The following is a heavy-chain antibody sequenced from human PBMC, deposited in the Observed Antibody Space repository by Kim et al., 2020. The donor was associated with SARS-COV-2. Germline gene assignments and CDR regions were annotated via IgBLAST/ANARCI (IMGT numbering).Heavy chain of an antibody. CDR2: IYYSGST. J-gene: IGHJ4*02. V-gene: IGHV4-61*01. CDR3: ARTQGLLWFGELLYYFDY. D-gene: IGHD3-10*01. CDR1: GGSVSSGSYY. Sequence: SETLSLTCTVSGGSVSSGSYYWSWIRQPPGKGLEWIGYIYYSGSTNYNPSLKSRVTISVDTSKNQFSLKLSSVTAADTAVYYCARTQGLLWFGELLYYFDYWGQGTLVTVSS.